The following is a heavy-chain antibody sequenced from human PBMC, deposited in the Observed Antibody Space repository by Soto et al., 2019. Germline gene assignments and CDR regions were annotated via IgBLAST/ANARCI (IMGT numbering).Heavy chain of an antibody. D-gene: IGHD3-22*01. CDR1: GGSISSGGYY. CDR2: IYYSGST. Sequence: QVQLQESGPGLVKPSQTLSRTCTVSGGSISSGGYYWSWIRQHPGKGLEWIGYIYYSGSTYYNPSLKSRVTISVDTSKNQFSLKLSSVTAADTAVYYCARAEPNYYDSSGTAFDIWGQGTMVTVSS. J-gene: IGHJ3*02. V-gene: IGHV4-31*03. CDR3: ARAEPNYYDSSGTAFDI.